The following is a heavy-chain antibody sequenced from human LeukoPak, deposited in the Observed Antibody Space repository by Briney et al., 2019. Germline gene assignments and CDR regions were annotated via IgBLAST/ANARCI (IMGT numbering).Heavy chain of an antibody. CDR3: TRSSFDWTDWFDP. D-gene: IGHD3-9*01. J-gene: IGHJ5*02. Sequence: GGSLRLSCTASGFTFGDYAVSWFRQAPGKGLEWVGFIRSKAYGGTTEYAASVKGRFTISRDDSKSIAYLQMNSLKTEDTAVYYCTRSSFDWTDWFDPWGQGTLVTVSS. CDR1: GFTFGDYA. CDR2: IRSKAYGGTT. V-gene: IGHV3-49*03.